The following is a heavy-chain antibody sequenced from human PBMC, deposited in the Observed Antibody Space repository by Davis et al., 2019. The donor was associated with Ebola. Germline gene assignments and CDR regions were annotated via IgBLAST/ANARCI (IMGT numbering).Heavy chain of an antibody. CDR2: IHHSGST. CDR3: ARGRSGGSRWFDP. D-gene: IGHD2-15*01. V-gene: IGHV4-34*01. CDR1: GGSFSGYY. Sequence: SETLSLTCAVYGGSFSGYYWSWIRQPPGQGLEWIGEIHHSGSTNYNPSLKSRVTISVDTSKHQFSLKLSSVTAADTAVYYCARGRSGGSRWFDPWGQGTLVTVSS. J-gene: IGHJ5*02.